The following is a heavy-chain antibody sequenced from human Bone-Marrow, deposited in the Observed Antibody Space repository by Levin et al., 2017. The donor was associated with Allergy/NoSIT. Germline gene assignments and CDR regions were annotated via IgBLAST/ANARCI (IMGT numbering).Heavy chain of an antibody. CDR2: ISYDGSKR. J-gene: IGHJ6*02. CDR3: AGDHFGDNTLMAHDYGMDV. V-gene: IGHV3-30*04. D-gene: IGHD4-23*01. CDR1: GFTFNSYV. Sequence: GGSLRLSCAASGFTFNSYVMYWVRQAPGKGLEWVAVISYDGSKRYYRESVKGRFTISRDNSKNTLYLQMNSLTAEDTALYYCAGDHFGDNTLMAHDYGMDVWGQGTTVIVSS.